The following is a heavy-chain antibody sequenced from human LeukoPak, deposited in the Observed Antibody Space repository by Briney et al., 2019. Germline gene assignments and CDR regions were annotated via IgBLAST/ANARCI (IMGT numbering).Heavy chain of an antibody. CDR2: ISSNGGST. V-gene: IGHV3-64D*06. D-gene: IGHD6-13*01. Sequence: GGSLRLSCSASGFTFSSYAMHWVRQAPGKGLEYVSAISSNGGSTYYADSVKGRFTISRDNSKNTLYFQMSSLRAEDTAVYYCVKDLYSSSWVFDYWGQGTLVTVSS. J-gene: IGHJ4*02. CDR1: GFTFSSYA. CDR3: VKDLYSSSWVFDY.